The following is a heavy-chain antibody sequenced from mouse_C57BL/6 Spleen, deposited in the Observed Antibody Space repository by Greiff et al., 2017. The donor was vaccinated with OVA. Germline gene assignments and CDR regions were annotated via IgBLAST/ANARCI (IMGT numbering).Heavy chain of an antibody. CDR2: ISSGSSTI. D-gene: IGHD1-1*01. V-gene: IGHV5-17*01. CDR1: GFTFSDYG. Sequence: EVKLVESGGGLVKPGGSLKLSCAASGFTFSDYGMHWVRQAPEKGLEWVAYISSGSSTIYYADTVKGRFTISRDNAKNTLFLQMTSLRSEDTAMYYCARGRDYYGSYWYFDVWGTGTTVTVSS. J-gene: IGHJ1*03. CDR3: ARGRDYYGSYWYFDV.